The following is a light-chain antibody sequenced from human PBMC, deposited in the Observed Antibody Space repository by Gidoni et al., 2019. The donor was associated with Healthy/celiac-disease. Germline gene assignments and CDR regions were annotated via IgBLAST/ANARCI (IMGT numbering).Light chain of an antibody. CDR3: QSYDSSLSEGV. CDR2: GNS. V-gene: IGLV1-40*01. CDR1: SSNIGAGYD. J-gene: IGLJ2*01. Sequence: SVLTQPPSVSGAPGQRVTISCTGSSSNIGAGYDVHWYQQLPGTAPKLLIYGNSNRPSGVPDRFSGSKSGTSASLAITGLQAEDEADYYCQSYDSSLSEGVFGGGTKLT.